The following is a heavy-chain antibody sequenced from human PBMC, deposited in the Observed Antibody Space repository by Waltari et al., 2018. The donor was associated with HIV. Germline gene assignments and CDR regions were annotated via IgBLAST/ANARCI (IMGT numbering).Heavy chain of an antibody. Sequence: VQLVESGGSGVQPGTSLELSCAASGFTWPTYGMHGVRQARGKGLEWVTLIRYDGSNKYYADSVKGRFTISRDNSKNTLYLQMNSLRAEDTAVYYCARDAAPNSHTPSSSDVWGQGTLVTVSS. V-gene: IGHV3-33*01. CDR3: ARDAAPNSHTPSSSDV. J-gene: IGHJ4*02. CDR1: GFTWPTYG. D-gene: IGHD6-13*01. CDR2: IRYDGSNK.